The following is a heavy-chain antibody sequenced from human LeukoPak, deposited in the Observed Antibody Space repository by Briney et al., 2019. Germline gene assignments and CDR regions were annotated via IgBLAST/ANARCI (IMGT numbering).Heavy chain of an antibody. CDR3: ARTTDYFDF. D-gene: IGHD1-1*01. Sequence: GASVKVSCKASGYTFNSHYVHWVRQAPGQGLEWMGMISPAGGGTTYAQRFQGRVTMTRDMSTSTVYMQLSSLRSEDTAIYYCARTTDYFDFWGQGTLVTVSS. J-gene: IGHJ4*02. V-gene: IGHV1-46*02. CDR2: ISPAGGGT. CDR1: GYTFNSHY.